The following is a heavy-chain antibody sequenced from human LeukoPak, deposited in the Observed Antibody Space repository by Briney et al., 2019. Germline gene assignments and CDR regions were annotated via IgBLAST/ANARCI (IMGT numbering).Heavy chain of an antibody. CDR1: GYNLTTYS. V-gene: IGHV1-18*01. CDR3: ARVTSLTTLTAFDI. D-gene: IGHD4-11*01. J-gene: IGHJ3*02. Sequence: ASVKVSCKASGYNLTTYSVNWVRQAPGQGLEWMGWVSVYHGTTNYARKVQGRVTMTTDTSTNTAYLELRSLTSDDTDVYYCARVTSLTTLTAFDIWGQGTMVTVSS. CDR2: VSVYHGTT.